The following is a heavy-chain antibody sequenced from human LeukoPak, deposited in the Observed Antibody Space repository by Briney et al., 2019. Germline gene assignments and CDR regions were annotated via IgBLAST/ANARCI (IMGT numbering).Heavy chain of an antibody. V-gene: IGHV3-21*01. CDR3: ARAPIAVAYYFDY. CDR2: ISSSSSYI. D-gene: IGHD6-19*01. Sequence: SSISSSSSYIYYADSVKGRFTISRDNAKNSLYLQMNSLRAEDTAVYYCARAPIAVAYYFDYWGQGTLVTVSS. J-gene: IGHJ4*02.